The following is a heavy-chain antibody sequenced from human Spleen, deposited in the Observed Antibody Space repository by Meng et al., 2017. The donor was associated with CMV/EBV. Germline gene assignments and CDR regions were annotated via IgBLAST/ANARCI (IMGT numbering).Heavy chain of an antibody. CDR2: IFSGGQT. V-gene: IGHV4-39*02. CDR1: GDSITSRTRY. D-gene: IGHD1-14*01. Sequence: CSLSGDSITSRTRYWGWVRQAPGKGLEWIGTIFSGGQTFYSPSFKSRVILAVDTSKNYFSLTMTSLTAADTAVYFCAKFPDRRDTGFWGRGALVTVSS. CDR3: AKFPDRRDTGF. J-gene: IGHJ4*02.